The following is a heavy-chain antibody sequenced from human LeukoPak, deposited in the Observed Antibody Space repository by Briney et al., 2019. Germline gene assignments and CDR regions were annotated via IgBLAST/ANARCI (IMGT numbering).Heavy chain of an antibody. CDR3: ARCGPDWVITYYFEY. D-gene: IGHD3-22*01. CDR1: GYTFTGYY. V-gene: IGHV1-2*02. J-gene: IGHJ4*02. CDR2: INPNSGGT. Sequence: ASVKVSCKASGYTFTGYYMHWVRQAPGQGLEWMGWINPNSGGTNYAQKFQGRVTMTRDTSISTAYMELSRLRSDDTAVYYCARCGPDWVITYYFEYWGQGTLVTVSS.